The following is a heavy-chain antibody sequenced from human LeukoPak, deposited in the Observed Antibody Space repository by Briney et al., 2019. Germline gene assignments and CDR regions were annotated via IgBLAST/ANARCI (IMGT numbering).Heavy chain of an antibody. V-gene: IGHV3-23*01. CDR3: AKPYYYDSSGPRPSFDY. CDR2: ISGSGGST. Sequence: PGGSLRLSCAASGFTFSSYAMSWVRQAPGKGLEWVSAISGSGGSTYYADSVKGRFTISRDNSRNTLYLQMNSLRAEDTAVYYCAKPYYYDSSGPRPSFDYWGQGTLVTVSS. D-gene: IGHD3-22*01. J-gene: IGHJ4*02. CDR1: GFTFSSYA.